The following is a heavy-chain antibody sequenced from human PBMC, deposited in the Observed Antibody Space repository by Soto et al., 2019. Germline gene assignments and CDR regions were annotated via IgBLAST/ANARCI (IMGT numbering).Heavy chain of an antibody. D-gene: IGHD4-17*01. CDR1: GGSISSGGYY. CDR3: ARKATVTTCFDY. Sequence: LSLTCTVSGGSISSGGYYWSWIRQHPGKGLEWIGYIYYSGSTYYNPSLKSRVTISVDTSKNQFSLKLSSVTAADTAVYYCARKATVTTCFDYWGQGTLVSVS. J-gene: IGHJ4*02. V-gene: IGHV4-31*03. CDR2: IYYSGST.